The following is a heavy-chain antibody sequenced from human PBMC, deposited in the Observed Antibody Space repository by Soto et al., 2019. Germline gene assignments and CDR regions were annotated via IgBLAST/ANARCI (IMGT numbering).Heavy chain of an antibody. CDR1: GYTFTSYG. CDR3: ARVAHYDYIWGSLAY. V-gene: IGHV1-18*01. Sequence: GASVKVSCKASGYTFTSYGSSWVRQAPGQGLEWMGWISAYNGNTNYAQKLQGRVTMTTDTSTSTAYMELRSLGSDDTAVYYCARVAHYDYIWGSLAYWGQGTLVTVSS. CDR2: ISAYNGNT. D-gene: IGHD3-16*01. J-gene: IGHJ4*02.